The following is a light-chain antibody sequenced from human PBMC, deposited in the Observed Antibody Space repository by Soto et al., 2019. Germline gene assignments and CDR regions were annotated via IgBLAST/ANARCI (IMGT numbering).Light chain of an antibody. CDR3: QQYSDWPPYT. Sequence: IVMTQSPATLSVSAGDRATLSFMASQSVRSKLAWFQQKPGQAPRLLIYGASTRATSIPARFSGGGSGKEFSLTISSLQSEDFAVYYCQQYSDWPPYTFGQGTKADIK. CDR1: QSVRSK. J-gene: IGKJ2*01. V-gene: IGKV3-15*01. CDR2: GAS.